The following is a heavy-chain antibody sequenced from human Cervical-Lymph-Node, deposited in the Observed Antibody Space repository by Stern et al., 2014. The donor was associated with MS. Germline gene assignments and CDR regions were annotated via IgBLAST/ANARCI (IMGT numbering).Heavy chain of an antibody. V-gene: IGHV4-39*01. CDR3: ARLYGSAFDY. CDR2: IYYSGRT. D-gene: IGHD3-10*01. Sequence: QLQLQESGPGLVKPSETLSLTCTVSGGSISSSSYYWGWIRQPPGKGLEWIGNIYYSGRTYYNPSLKRRVTISVDTSKNQFYLRLNSVTAADTAVYFCARLYGSAFDYWGQGSLVTVSS. J-gene: IGHJ4*02. CDR1: GGSISSSSYY.